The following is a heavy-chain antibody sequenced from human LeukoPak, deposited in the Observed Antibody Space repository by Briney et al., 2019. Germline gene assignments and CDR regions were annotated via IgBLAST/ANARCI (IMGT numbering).Heavy chain of an antibody. Sequence: SETLSLTCTVSGGSISSYYWSWIRQPPGKGLEWIGYTFYSGSTIYNPSLKSRVTISVDTSKNQVSLKLRSVTAADTAVYYCASTNPSFDYWGQGTLVTVSS. V-gene: IGHV4-59*08. CDR3: ASTNPSFDY. CDR1: GGSISSYY. CDR2: TFYSGST. J-gene: IGHJ4*02.